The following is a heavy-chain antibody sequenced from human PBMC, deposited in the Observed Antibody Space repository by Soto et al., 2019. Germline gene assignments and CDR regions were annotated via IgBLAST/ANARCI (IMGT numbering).Heavy chain of an antibody. CDR3: ARVVTNVSGSCDTWFDP. CDR1: GYIFANYA. J-gene: IGHJ5*02. Sequence: ASVKVSCKASGYIFANYAMQWVRQAPGQGLEWMGYINPGNGNTKYSQKFQGRLTISRDTSANTVYMELSSLTSKDTAIYYCARVVTNVSGSCDTWFDPWGQGTRVTVSS. D-gene: IGHD3-10*01. CDR2: INPGNGNT. V-gene: IGHV1-3*01.